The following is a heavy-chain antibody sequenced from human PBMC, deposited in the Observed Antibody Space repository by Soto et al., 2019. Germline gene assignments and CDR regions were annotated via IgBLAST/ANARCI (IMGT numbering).Heavy chain of an antibody. V-gene: IGHV3-33*01. CDR1: GFTFSGHA. CDR3: ARDEQSLAPYVMDV. D-gene: IGHD6-19*01. Sequence: QVQVVESGGGVVQPGRSLRLSCTASGFTFSGHAMHWVRQPPGKGLEWVAQIWYDGSNKYYADSVKGRFTISRDNSKKTSYLLTYSLTVEHTAGYYCARDEQSLAPYVMDVWGQGTSVTVSS. CDR2: IWYDGSNK. J-gene: IGHJ6*02.